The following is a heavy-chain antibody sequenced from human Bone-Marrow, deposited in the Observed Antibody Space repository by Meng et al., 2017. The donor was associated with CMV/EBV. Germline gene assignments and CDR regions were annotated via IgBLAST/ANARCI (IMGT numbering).Heavy chain of an antibody. CDR1: GFTFSRYA. V-gene: IGHV3-23*01. CDR2: ISGSGGST. D-gene: IGHD3-3*01. Sequence: GGSLRLSCSASGFTFSRYAMSWVRQAPGKGLEWVSGISGSGGSTYYADSVKDRFTISRDNSKNTLYLQMNSLRADDTAVYYCAKEDITIFGVAPIDYWGQGSLVTGSS. CDR3: AKEDITIFGVAPIDY. J-gene: IGHJ4*02.